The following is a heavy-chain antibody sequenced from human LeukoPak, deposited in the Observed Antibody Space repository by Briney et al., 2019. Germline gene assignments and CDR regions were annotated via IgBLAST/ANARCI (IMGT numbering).Heavy chain of an antibody. V-gene: IGHV1-2*02. Sequence: GASVKVSCKASGYTFTGYYMHWVRQAPGQGLEWMGWINPNSSGTNYAQKFQGRVTMTSDTSISTAYMELSRLRSDDTAVYYCARAPKYCSGGSCYPYYYGMDVWGQGTTVTVSS. CDR1: GYTFTGYY. CDR2: INPNSSGT. CDR3: ARAPKYCSGGSCYPYYYGMDV. J-gene: IGHJ6*02. D-gene: IGHD2-15*01.